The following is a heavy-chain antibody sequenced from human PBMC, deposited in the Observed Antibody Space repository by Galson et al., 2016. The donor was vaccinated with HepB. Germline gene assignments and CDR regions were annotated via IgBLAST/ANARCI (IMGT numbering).Heavy chain of an antibody. D-gene: IGHD5-12*01. CDR3: ARASGGGYDWDYYYGIDV. Sequence: SLRLSCAGSGFIFSTHSMAWVRQAPGKGLEWVSLISSGSTYIYYADSVRGRFTISRDNAGNSLYLQMNTLRADDTAVYYCARASGGGYDWDYYYGIDVWGKGTTVTVSS. J-gene: IGHJ6*04. CDR1: GFIFSTHS. V-gene: IGHV3-21*01. CDR2: ISSGSTYI.